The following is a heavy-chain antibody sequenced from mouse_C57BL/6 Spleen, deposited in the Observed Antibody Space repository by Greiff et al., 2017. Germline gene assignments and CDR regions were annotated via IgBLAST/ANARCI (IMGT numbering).Heavy chain of an antibody. V-gene: IGHV1-15*01. J-gene: IGHJ2*01. Sequence: QVQLQQSGAELVRPGASVTLSCKASGYTFTDYEMHWVKQTPVHGLEWIGAIDPETGGTAYKQKFKGKAILTADKSSSTAYMELRSLTSEDSAVYYWTRKIYYGNFYFDYWGQGTTLTVSS. CDR1: GYTFTDYE. CDR2: IDPETGGT. D-gene: IGHD2-1*01. CDR3: TRKIYYGNFYFDY.